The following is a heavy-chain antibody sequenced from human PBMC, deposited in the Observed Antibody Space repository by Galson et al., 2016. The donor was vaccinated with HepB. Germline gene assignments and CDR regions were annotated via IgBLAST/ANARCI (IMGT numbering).Heavy chain of an antibody. CDR3: TVCGLTGDLDY. V-gene: IGHV3-15*01. J-gene: IGHJ4*03. D-gene: IGHD3-9*01. CDR2: SKSKTDGGAI. Sequence: SLRLSCAASGFSFSTAWMTWVRQAPGKGLEWIGCSKSKTDGGAIDYAAPVRGRFTISRDDSRDTLFLQMNSLKFEDTAVYYCTVCGLTGDLDYWGRGTRVAVSS. CDR1: GFSFSTAW.